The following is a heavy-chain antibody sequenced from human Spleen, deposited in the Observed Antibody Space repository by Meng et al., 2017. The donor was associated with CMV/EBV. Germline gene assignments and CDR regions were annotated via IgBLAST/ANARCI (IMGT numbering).Heavy chain of an antibody. CDR1: GGAISSSNL. V-gene: IGHV4-4*02. D-gene: IGHD2-21*02. J-gene: IGHJ4*02. CDR3: ARIERRRILKYCGSDCSTTDY. CDR2: IYHSGST. Sequence: QVQLQASGPGLVKPSGTLSLTCAVSGGAISSSNLWTWVRQVPGKWLERIGEIYHSGSTNYNPSLKSRVTISVDKFKNQFSLKLGSVTAADTAVYYCARIERRRILKYCGSDCSTTDYWGQGTLVTVSS.